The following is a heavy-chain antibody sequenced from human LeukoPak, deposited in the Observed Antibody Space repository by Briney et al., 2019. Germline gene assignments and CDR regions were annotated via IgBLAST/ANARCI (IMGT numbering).Heavy chain of an antibody. J-gene: IGHJ4*02. CDR1: GGSITNYY. CDR3: ARGARGYPDDNFDY. Sequence: PSETLSPTCTVSGGSITNYYWSWIRQPPGKGLEWIGYISYSGSTNYSPSLKSRVTISVDTSKKQFSLNLNSVTAADTAIYYCARGARGYPDDNFDYWGQGTLVTVSS. D-gene: IGHD5-12*01. V-gene: IGHV4-59*01. CDR2: ISYSGST.